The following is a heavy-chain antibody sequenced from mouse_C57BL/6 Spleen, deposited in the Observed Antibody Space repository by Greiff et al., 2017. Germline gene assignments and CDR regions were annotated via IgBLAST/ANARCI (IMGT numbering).Heavy chain of an antibody. V-gene: IGHV1-64*01. CDR2: IHPNSGST. Sequence: QVQLKQPGAELVKPGASVKLSCKASGYTFTSYWMHWVKQRPGQGLEWIGMIHPNSGSTNYNEKFKSKATLTVDKSSSTAYMQLSSLTSEDSAVYYCARPRRDAMDYWGQGTSVTVSS. J-gene: IGHJ4*01. CDR1: GYTFTSYW. CDR3: ARPRRDAMDY.